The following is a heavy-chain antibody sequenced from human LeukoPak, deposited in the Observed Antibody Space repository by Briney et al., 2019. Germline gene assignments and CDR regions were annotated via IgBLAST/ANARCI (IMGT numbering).Heavy chain of an antibody. D-gene: IGHD6-13*01. CDR1: GGSLSDYY. J-gene: IGHJ6*02. Sequence: SSETLSLTCAVYGGSLSDYYWSWIRQPPGKGLEWIGYIYYSGSTNYNPSLKSRVTISVDTSKNQFSLKLSSVTAADTAVYYCARSADSGTYYYYGMDVWGQGTTVTVSS. CDR2: IYYSGST. V-gene: IGHV4-59*01. CDR3: ARSADSGTYYYYGMDV.